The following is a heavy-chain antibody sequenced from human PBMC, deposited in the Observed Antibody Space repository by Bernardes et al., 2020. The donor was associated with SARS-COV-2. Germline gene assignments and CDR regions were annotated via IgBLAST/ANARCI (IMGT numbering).Heavy chain of an antibody. CDR3: ATSTSLIRFDY. Sequence: SETLSLTCTVSGGSIGSSAYYWGWVRQPPGKGLEWVVTVYSSGSTYYNPSLKSRVTIYVDTTKNQFSLKPNSMTAADTAVYYCATSTSLIRFDYWGQGTLVTVSS. CDR2: VYSSGST. CDR1: GGSIGSSAYY. J-gene: IGHJ4*02. V-gene: IGHV4-39*01. D-gene: IGHD1-1*01.